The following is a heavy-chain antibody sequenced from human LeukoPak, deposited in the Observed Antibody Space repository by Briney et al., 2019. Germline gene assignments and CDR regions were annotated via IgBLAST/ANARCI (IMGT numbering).Heavy chain of an antibody. V-gene: IGHV3-72*01. Sequence: GGSLRLSCAATGFTLSDHYIDWVRQAPGKGLEWVGRSRNEANAYTTDYAASVKGRFTISRDDSKNSLYLQMNSLKTEDTAVYYCARVNGVYWYFDLWGRGTLVTVSS. CDR3: ARVNGVYWYFDL. CDR1: GFTLSDHY. CDR2: SRNEANAYTT. D-gene: IGHD3-10*01. J-gene: IGHJ2*01.